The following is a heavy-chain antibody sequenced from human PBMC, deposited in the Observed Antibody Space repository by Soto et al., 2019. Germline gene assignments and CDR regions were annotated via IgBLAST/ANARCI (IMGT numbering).Heavy chain of an antibody. V-gene: IGHV3-74*01. CDR3: VREFLWTDYFDY. CDR1: GFTFSSYW. CDR2: INSDGSST. D-gene: IGHD2-21*01. Sequence: EVQLVESGGGLVQPGGSLRLSCAASGFTFSSYWMHWVRQAPGKGLVWVSRINSDGSSTTYADSVKGRFTISRDNAKNTLYLQMNSLRAEDTAVYCCVREFLWTDYFDYWGQGTLVTVSS. J-gene: IGHJ4*02.